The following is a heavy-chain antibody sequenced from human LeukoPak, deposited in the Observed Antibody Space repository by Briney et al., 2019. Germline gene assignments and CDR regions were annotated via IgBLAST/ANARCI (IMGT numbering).Heavy chain of an antibody. CDR1: GFTFSSYA. V-gene: IGHV3-23*01. CDR3: ASFSVATPMVDY. J-gene: IGHJ4*02. Sequence: GGSLRLSCAASGFTFSSYAMSWVRQAPGKGLEWVSAISGSGGSTYYADSVKGRFTISRDNSKNTLYLQMNSLRAEDTAVYYCASFSVATPMVDYWGQGTLVTVSS. CDR2: ISGSGGST. D-gene: IGHD5-12*01.